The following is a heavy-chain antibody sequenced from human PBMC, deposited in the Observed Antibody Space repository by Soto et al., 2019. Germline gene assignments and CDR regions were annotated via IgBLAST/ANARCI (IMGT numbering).Heavy chain of an antibody. CDR3: ARIPYSSGPYYYMDV. CDR1: GYSFTSYW. CDR2: IYPGDSDT. Sequence: GESLKISCKGSGYSFTSYWIGWVRQMPGKGLEWMGIIYPGDSDTRYSPSFQGQVTISADKSISTAYLQWSSLKASDTAMYYCARIPYSSGPYYYMDVWGKGTTVTVSS. D-gene: IGHD6-19*01. V-gene: IGHV5-51*01. J-gene: IGHJ6*03.